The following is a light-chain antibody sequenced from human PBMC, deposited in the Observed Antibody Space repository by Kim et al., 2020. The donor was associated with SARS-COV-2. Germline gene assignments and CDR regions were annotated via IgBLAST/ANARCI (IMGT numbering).Light chain of an antibody. CDR2: GAS. V-gene: IGKV3-15*01. CDR3: QQYNNWPWIT. Sequence: SPGDRATPSGRAGHSGSSSLAWYQQKPGRAPRLLIYGASTRATGIPARFSGSGSGTEFTLTISSLQSEDFAVYYCQQYNNWPWITFGPGTKVDIK. CDR1: HSGSSS. J-gene: IGKJ3*01.